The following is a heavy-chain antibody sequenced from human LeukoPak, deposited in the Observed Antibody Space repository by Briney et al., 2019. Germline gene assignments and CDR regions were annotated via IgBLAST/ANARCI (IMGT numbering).Heavy chain of an antibody. D-gene: IGHD2-2*01. Sequence: GGSLRLSCAASGFTFSGSAMHWVRQAPGQGLEWMGWINPNSGGTNYAQKFQGRVTMTRDTSISTAYMELSRLRSDDTAVYYCARGSCSSTSCYPNAFDIWGQGTMVTVSS. CDR3: ARGSCSSTSCYPNAFDI. CDR1: GFTFSGSA. J-gene: IGHJ3*02. CDR2: INPNSGGT. V-gene: IGHV1-2*02.